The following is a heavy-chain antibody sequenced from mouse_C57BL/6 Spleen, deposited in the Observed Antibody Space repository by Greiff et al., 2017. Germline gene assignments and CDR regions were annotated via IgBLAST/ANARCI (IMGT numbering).Heavy chain of an antibody. V-gene: IGHV1-19*01. CDR2: INPYNGGT. Sequence: VQLQQSGPVLVKPGASVKMSCKASGYTFTDYYMNWVKQSHGKSLEWIGVINPYNGGTSYNPKFKGKATLTVDKSSSTAYMELNSLTSEDAAVYYCAPITTVVEGFDYWGQGTTLTVSS. CDR1: GYTFTDYY. CDR3: APITTVVEGFDY. D-gene: IGHD1-1*01. J-gene: IGHJ2*01.